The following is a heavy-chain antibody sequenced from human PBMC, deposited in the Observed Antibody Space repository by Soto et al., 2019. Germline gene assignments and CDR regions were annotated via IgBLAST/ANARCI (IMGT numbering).Heavy chain of an antibody. J-gene: IGHJ4*02. Sequence: GASVKVSCKASGYTFTGYYMHWVRQAPGQGLEWMGWINPNSSGTNYAQKFQGRVTMTRDTSISTAYMELSRLRSDDTAVYYCARPRYDFWSGYYSLDYWGQGTLVTVSS. V-gene: IGHV1-2*02. CDR2: INPNSSGT. CDR3: ARPRYDFWSGYYSLDY. CDR1: GYTFTGYY. D-gene: IGHD3-3*01.